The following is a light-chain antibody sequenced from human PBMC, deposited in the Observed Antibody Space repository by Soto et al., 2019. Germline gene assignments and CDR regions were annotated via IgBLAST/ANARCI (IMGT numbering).Light chain of an antibody. V-gene: IGLV2-14*01. CDR3: SSYTSNNTLYV. CDR1: SSDVGAYNY. CDR2: EVS. J-gene: IGLJ1*01. Sequence: QSVLTQPASVSGSPGQSITISCTGTSSDVGAYNYVSWYQQHPGKAPKLMIYEVSNRPSGVSNRFSGSKSGNTASLTISGLQPEDEADYYCSSYTSNNTLYVFGTGTKVTVL.